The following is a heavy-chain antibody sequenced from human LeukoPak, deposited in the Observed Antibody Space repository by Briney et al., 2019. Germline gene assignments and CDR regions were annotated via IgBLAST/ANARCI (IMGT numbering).Heavy chain of an antibody. Sequence: SETLSLTCTVSGGSISNSFFYWGWIRQPPGKGLEWIGSINYSGSTYYNPSLKSRVTISVDTSKNQFSLRLSSVTAADTAVYYCARLAVAGTLDDYWGQGTLVTVSS. D-gene: IGHD6-19*01. CDR1: GGSISNSFFY. V-gene: IGHV4-39*01. CDR2: INYSGST. CDR3: ARLAVAGTLDDY. J-gene: IGHJ4*02.